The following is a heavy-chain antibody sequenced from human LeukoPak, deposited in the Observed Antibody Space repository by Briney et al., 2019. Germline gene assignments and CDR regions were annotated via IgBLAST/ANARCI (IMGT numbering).Heavy chain of an antibody. Sequence: GGSMRLSCAASGFMFTDYWMHWVRQAPGKELVWVARIRGDGRATTYADSVKGRFTISRDNAMSTVFLQMKSLRAEDTAVYYCARNDYVWGSYFDYWGQGTLVTVSS. J-gene: IGHJ4*02. V-gene: IGHV3-74*01. CDR2: IRGDGRAT. D-gene: IGHD3-16*01. CDR3: ARNDYVWGSYFDY. CDR1: GFMFTDYW.